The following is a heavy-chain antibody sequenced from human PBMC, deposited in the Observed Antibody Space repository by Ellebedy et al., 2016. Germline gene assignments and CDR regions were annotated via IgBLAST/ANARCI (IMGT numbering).Heavy chain of an antibody. CDR1: GGSVSSEY. CDR2: VFHTGAT. J-gene: IGHJ3*01. D-gene: IGHD1-1*01. V-gene: IGHV4-59*02. Sequence: SETLSLTCNVFGGSVSSEYWNWIRRPPGKELEWIGFVFHTGATLYNPSLKSRVTMSVDTSKSQISLRLMSVTAADTAVYYCAKWNGAWNAFDVWGLGTVVTVSS. CDR3: AKWNGAWNAFDV.